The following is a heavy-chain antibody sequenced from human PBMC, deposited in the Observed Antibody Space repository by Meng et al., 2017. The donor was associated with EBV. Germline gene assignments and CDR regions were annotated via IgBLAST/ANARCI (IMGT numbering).Heavy chain of an antibody. J-gene: IGHJ5*02. D-gene: IGHD2-15*01. V-gene: IGHV1-3*01. CDR2: INAGNGNT. Sequence: VPLVQSGAGVKQPGASVKVSCKASGSTFTSYTMHWVRQAPGQRLEWMGWINAGNGNTKYSQKFQGRVTITRDTSASTAYMELSSLRSEDTAVYYCARRGGVADWFDPWGQGTLVTVSS. CDR3: ARRGGVADWFDP. CDR1: GSTFTSYT.